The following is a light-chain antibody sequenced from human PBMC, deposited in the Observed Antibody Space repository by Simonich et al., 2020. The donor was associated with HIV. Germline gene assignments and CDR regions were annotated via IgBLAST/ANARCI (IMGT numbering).Light chain of an antibody. CDR1: RSVLYSSNNKNY. J-gene: IGKJ4*01. CDR2: WAS. Sequence: DIVMTQSPDSLAVSLGERATVNCRSSRSVLYSSNNKNYLAWYQQKPGQPPKLLIYWASPRESGVPDRFSGSGSGTDFALTISSLQAEDVAVYYCQQYYGPPLTFGGGTKVEIK. V-gene: IGKV4-1*01. CDR3: QQYYGPPLT.